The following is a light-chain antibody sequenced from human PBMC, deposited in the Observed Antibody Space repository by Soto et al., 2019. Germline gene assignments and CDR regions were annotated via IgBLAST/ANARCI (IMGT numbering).Light chain of an antibody. Sequence: DSHMTLYPSTLSGSVGDRVTITCRASQTISSWLAWYQQKPGKAPKLLIYKASTLKSGVPSRFSGSGSGTEFTLTISSLQPDDFATYYCQHYNSYSEAFGQGTKV. V-gene: IGKV1-5*03. CDR1: QTISSW. J-gene: IGKJ1*01. CDR2: KAS. CDR3: QHYNSYSEA.